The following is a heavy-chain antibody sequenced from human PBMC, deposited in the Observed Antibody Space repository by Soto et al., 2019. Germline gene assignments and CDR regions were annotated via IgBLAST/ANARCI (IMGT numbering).Heavy chain of an antibody. CDR3: AKGITPSGRYFDY. Sequence: SLRLSCAASGFTFSSYGMHWVRQAPGKGLEWVAVISYDGSNKYYADSVKGRFTISRDNSKNTLYLQMNSLRAEDTAVYYCAKGITPSGRYFDYWGQGALVTVSS. CDR2: ISYDGSNK. V-gene: IGHV3-30*18. J-gene: IGHJ4*02. D-gene: IGHD1-20*01. CDR1: GFTFSSYG.